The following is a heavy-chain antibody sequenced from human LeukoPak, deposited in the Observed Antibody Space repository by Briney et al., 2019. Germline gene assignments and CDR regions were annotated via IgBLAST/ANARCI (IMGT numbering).Heavy chain of an antibody. CDR2: INHSGST. D-gene: IGHD4-23*01. V-gene: IGHV4-34*01. J-gene: IGHJ4*02. CDR3: AGGGTVVKATTPDY. CDR1: GGSFSGYY. Sequence: SETLSLTCAVYGGSFSGYYWSWIRQPPGKGLEWIGEINHSGSTNYNPSLKSRVTISVDTSKNQFSLKLSSVTAADTAVYYCAGGGTVVKATTPDYWGQGTLVTVSS.